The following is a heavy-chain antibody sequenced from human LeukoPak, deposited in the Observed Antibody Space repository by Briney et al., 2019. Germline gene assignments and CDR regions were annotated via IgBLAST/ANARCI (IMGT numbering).Heavy chain of an antibody. Sequence: GGSLRLSCAASGFTVNNIYMSWVRQAPGKGPEWVSVTYTDGTTYYAASVQGRFTISRDNGKNTLYLQMNTLRAEDTAVYYCARGILAAGAFDCWGQGTLVTVPS. CDR2: TYTDGTT. J-gene: IGHJ4*02. D-gene: IGHD6-13*01. CDR3: ARGILAAGAFDC. V-gene: IGHV3-66*01. CDR1: GFTVNNIY.